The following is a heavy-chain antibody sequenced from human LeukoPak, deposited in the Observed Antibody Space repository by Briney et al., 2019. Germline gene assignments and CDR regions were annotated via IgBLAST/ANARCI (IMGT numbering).Heavy chain of an antibody. CDR1: GFTFSSYG. J-gene: IGHJ4*02. Sequence: QPGGSLRLSCAASGFTFSSYGITWVRQAPGKGLEWVSTISATGGSTYYADSVKGRFTISRDSSKDTLYLQMNSLRAEDTAVYYCAKGGYSSGWRNYFDYWGQGTLVTVSS. CDR3: AKGGYSSGWRNYFDY. CDR2: ISATGGST. D-gene: IGHD6-19*01. V-gene: IGHV3-23*01.